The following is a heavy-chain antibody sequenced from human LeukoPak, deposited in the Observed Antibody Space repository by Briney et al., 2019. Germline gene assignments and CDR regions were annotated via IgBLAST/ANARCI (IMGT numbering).Heavy chain of an antibody. CDR1: GGSISSSSYY. V-gene: IGHV4-39*07. Sequence: SETLSLTCTVSGGSISSSSYYWGWIRQPPGKGLEWIGSIYYSGSTYYNPSLKSRVTISVDTSKNQFSLKLSSVTAADTAVYYCARVENIDGYSRNYFDYWGQGTLVTVSS. CDR3: ARVENIDGYSRNYFDY. J-gene: IGHJ4*02. D-gene: IGHD2/OR15-2a*01. CDR2: IYYSGST.